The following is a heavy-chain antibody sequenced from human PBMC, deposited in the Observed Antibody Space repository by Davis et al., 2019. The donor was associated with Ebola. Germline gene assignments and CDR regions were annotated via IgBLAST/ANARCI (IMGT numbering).Heavy chain of an antibody. J-gene: IGHJ4*02. V-gene: IGHV3-21*01. CDR3: AQQLGDYGGNALRY. CDR2: ITSSPYI. CDR1: GFTFSSYA. D-gene: IGHD4-23*01. Sequence: PGGSLRLSCAASGFTFSSYAMNWVRQAPGKGLEWVSSITSSPYIYYADSVKGRFTISRDYAKNSLYLQMDSLRAEDTAVYYCAQQLGDYGGNALRYWGQGTLVTVSS.